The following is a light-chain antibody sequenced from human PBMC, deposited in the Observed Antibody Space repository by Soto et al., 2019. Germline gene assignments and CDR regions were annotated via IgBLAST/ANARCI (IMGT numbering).Light chain of an antibody. CDR3: QVWDSSSFV. CDR2: YDS. V-gene: IGLV3-21*04. CDR1: NIGSKS. Sequence: SYELTQPPSVSVAPGKTARITCGGNNIGSKSVHWYQQKPGQAPVLVIYYDSDRPSGIPERFSGSNSGNTATLTISRVEAGDEADYYCQVWDSSSFVFGGGTKLTVL. J-gene: IGLJ2*01.